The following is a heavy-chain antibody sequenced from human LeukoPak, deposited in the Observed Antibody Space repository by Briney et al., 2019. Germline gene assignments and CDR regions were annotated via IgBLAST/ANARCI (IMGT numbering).Heavy chain of an antibody. V-gene: IGHV3-23*01. Sequence: PGGSLRLSCAASGFTLSNYALSWVRQAPGRGLEWVSLISWSSLTTEYADSVKGRFTVSRDNSKNTLSLQMNSLNADDTAVYYCAKHVRTSVRFFDSWGQGTLVTVSS. D-gene: IGHD2-2*01. CDR3: AKHVRTSVRFFDS. CDR2: ISWSSLTT. J-gene: IGHJ4*02. CDR1: GFTLSNYA.